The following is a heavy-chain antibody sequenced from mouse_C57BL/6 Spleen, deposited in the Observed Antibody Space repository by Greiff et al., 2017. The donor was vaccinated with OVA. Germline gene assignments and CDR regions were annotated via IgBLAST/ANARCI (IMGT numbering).Heavy chain of an antibody. CDR3: GRFHCDSMDD. CDR1: GYTFTSYW. J-gene: IGHJ4*01. CDR2: IHPNSGST. Sequence: VQLQQPGAELVKPGASVKLSCKASGYTFTSYWMHWVKQRPGQGLEWIGMIHPNSGSTNYNEKFKSKATLTVGKYSNTAYMQLSSLASDDSAIYYCGRFHCDSMDDWGQGTSVTVSS. V-gene: IGHV1-64*01.